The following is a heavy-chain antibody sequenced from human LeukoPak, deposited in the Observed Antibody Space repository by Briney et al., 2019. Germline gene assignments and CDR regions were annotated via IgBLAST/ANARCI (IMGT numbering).Heavy chain of an antibody. Sequence: SQTLSLTCTVSGGSISSGGYYWSWIRQHPGKGLEWIGYIYYSGSTYYNPSLKSRVTISVDTSKNQFPLKLSSVTAADTAVYYCARVVAFTGYSYGLRGDAFDIWGQGTMVTVSS. CDR2: IYYSGST. CDR3: ARVVAFTGYSYGLRGDAFDI. CDR1: GGSISSGGYY. V-gene: IGHV4-31*03. J-gene: IGHJ3*02. D-gene: IGHD5-18*01.